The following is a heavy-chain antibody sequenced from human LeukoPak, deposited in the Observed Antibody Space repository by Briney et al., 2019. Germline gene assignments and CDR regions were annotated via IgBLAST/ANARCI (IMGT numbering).Heavy chain of an antibody. CDR1: GGSISSGSYY. J-gene: IGHJ4*02. Sequence: SETLSLTCTVSGGSISSGSYYWSWIRQPAGKGVEWIGRIYTSGSTNYNPSLKSRVTISVDTSKNQFSLKLSSVTAADTAVYYCARDVYSSSSLDYWGQGTLVTVSS. CDR3: ARDVYSSSSLDY. CDR2: IYTSGST. D-gene: IGHD6-6*01. V-gene: IGHV4-61*02.